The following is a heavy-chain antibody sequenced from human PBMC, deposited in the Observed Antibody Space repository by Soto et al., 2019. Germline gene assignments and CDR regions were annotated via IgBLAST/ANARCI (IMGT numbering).Heavy chain of an antibody. Sequence: HPGGSLRLSCAPSGFTFSSYEMNWVRQAPGKGLEWVSYISVSGTMRFYADAVKGRFTISRDNTKKILYLQMNSLRAEDTALYYCATAGLTGTVWGQGTTVTVS. CDR3: ATAGLTGTV. J-gene: IGHJ6*02. CDR2: ISVSGTMR. V-gene: IGHV3-48*03. D-gene: IGHD3-9*01. CDR1: GFTFSSYE.